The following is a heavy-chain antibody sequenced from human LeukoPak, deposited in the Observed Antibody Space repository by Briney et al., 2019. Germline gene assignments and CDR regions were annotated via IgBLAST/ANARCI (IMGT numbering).Heavy chain of an antibody. CDR3: ARVGGRSYASLFDY. V-gene: IGHV3-48*03. CDR1: GFTFSSYE. CDR2: ISSSGSTI. J-gene: IGHJ4*02. Sequence: PGGSLRLSCAASGFTFSSYEMNWVRQAPGKGLEWVSYISSSGSTIYYVDSVKGRFTISRDNAKNSLYLQMNSLRAEDTAVYYCARVGGRSYASLFDYWGQGTLVTVSS. D-gene: IGHD2-2*01.